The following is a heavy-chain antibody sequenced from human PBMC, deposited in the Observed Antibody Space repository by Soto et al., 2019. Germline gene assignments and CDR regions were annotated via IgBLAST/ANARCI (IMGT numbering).Heavy chain of an antibody. CDR1: GFTFSNAW. Sequence: GGSLTLSCAASGFTFSNAWISWVRQAQGKGLEWVGRIKSRTDGGTTDYAAPVKGRFTISRDDSKNTLYLQMNSLKTEDTAVYYCTTPRILYPGYYGMDVWGQGTTVIVTS. D-gene: IGHD2-8*01. J-gene: IGHJ6*02. V-gene: IGHV3-15*01. CDR3: TTPRILYPGYYGMDV. CDR2: IKSRTDGGTT.